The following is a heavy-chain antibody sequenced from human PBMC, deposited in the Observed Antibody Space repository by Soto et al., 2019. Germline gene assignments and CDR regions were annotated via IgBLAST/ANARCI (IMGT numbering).Heavy chain of an antibody. CDR1: GFTFSNYW. CDR2: VNGDGSST. CDR3: ARDNWNTV. J-gene: IGHJ3*01. D-gene: IGHD1-20*01. V-gene: IGHV3-74*01. Sequence: EVQLVESGGGLVQPGGSLRLSCAASGFTFSNYWMHWVRQVPGKGLVWVSRVNGDGSSTFYADSVKGRFTISRDNAENTVFLQMNILRSEDTAVYYCARDNWNTVWGQGTMVTVSS.